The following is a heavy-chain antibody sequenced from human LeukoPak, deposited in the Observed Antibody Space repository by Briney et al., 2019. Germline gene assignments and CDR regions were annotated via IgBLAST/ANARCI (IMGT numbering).Heavy chain of an antibody. CDR1: GGSINSGSYY. CDR3: ARDPTTVVTLPYYFDD. Sequence: PSETLSLTCTVSGGSINSGSYYWGWIRQPPGKGLEWIGSVYFGGSTYYNPSLKSRVTISVDTSKNQFSLKLRSVTAADTAVYYCARDPTTVVTLPYYFDDWGQGTLVTVSS. D-gene: IGHD4-23*01. J-gene: IGHJ4*02. CDR2: VYFGGST. V-gene: IGHV4-39*07.